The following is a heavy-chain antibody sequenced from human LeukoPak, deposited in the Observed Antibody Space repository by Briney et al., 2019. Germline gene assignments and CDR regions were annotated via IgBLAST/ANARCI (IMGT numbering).Heavy chain of an antibody. V-gene: IGHV3-23*01. Sequence: GGSLRLSCAASGFTFSSYAMSWVRQAPGKGLEWVSTITGSGGTSDYADSVKGRFTISRDNSKNTLYLQMSSLGAEDTALYYCARDSIVATINYWGQGTLVTVSS. D-gene: IGHD5-12*01. CDR2: ITGSGGTS. CDR1: GFTFSSYA. CDR3: ARDSIVATINY. J-gene: IGHJ4*02.